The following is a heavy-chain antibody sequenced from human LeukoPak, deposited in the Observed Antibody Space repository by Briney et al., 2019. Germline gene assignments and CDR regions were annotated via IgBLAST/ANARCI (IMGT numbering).Heavy chain of an antibody. D-gene: IGHD6-19*01. J-gene: IGHJ4*02. CDR2: INHSGST. Sequence: SETLSLTCAVYGGSFSGYYWSWIRQPPGKGLEWIGGINHSGSTNYNPSLKSRATISVDTSKNQFSLKLSSVTAADTAVYYCARFPWYSSGWYGSRHFDYWGQGTLVTDSS. V-gene: IGHV4-34*01. CDR1: GGSFSGYY. CDR3: ARFPWYSSGWYGSRHFDY.